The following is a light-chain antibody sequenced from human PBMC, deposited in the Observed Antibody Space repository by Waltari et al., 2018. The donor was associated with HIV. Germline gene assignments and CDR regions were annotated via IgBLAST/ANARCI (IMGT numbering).Light chain of an antibody. V-gene: IGLV2-14*01. J-gene: IGLJ3*02. CDR1: RSEVCGYKY. CDR2: EFS. CDR3: SSYTSSRTWV. Sequence: QSALKQPASVSGSPGQSITISCTGTRSEVCGYKYVSWYQHHPGKAPKIVIYEFSNRPSGVSNRFSGFKSANTASLTISGLQAEDEGDYYCSSYTSSRTWVFGGGTKLTVL.